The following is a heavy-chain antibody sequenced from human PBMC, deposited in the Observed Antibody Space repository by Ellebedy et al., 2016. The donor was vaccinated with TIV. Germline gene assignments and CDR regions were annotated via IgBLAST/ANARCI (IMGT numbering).Heavy chain of an antibody. J-gene: IGHJ5*02. Sequence: SVKVSXXASGGTFSSYAISWVRQAPGQGLEWMGGIIPIFGTANYAQKFQGRVTITADKSTSTAYMELSSLRSEDTAVYYCARAPTQYNWFDPWGQGTLVTVSS. CDR3: ARAPTQYNWFDP. V-gene: IGHV1-69*06. CDR1: GGTFSSYA. CDR2: IIPIFGTA.